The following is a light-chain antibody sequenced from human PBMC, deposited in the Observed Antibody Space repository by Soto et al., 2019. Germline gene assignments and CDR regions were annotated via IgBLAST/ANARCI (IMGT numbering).Light chain of an antibody. V-gene: IGLV1-44*01. CDR3: ASWDDSLYKYV. CDR2: RND. Sequence: QSVLTQPPSASGTPGQRVIISCSGKRSNLGSTTVSWYQQLPRAAPKLLIYRNDQRPSGVSDRFSGSKSGSSASLAISRRQPEDEAGFYCASWDDSLYKYVFGTGTKLIVL. CDR1: RSNLGSTT. J-gene: IGLJ1*01.